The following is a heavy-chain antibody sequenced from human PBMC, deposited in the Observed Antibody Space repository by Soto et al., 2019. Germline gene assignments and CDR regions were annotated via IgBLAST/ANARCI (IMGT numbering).Heavy chain of an antibody. J-gene: IGHJ6*02. CDR2: IYPGDSDT. Sequence: PGESLKISCKGSGYSFPTYWIGWVRQMPGKGLEWMGIIYPGDSDTKYSPSFQGQVTISADKSISTTYLQWSSLKASDTAIYYCARQVGVPTAIPYGMDVWGQGTTVTVSS. D-gene: IGHD2-2*01. CDR1: GYSFPTYW. CDR3: ARQVGVPTAIPYGMDV. V-gene: IGHV5-51*01.